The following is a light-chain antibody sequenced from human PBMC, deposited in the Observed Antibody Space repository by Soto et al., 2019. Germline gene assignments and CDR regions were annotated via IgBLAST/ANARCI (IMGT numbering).Light chain of an antibody. J-gene: IGKJ1*01. V-gene: IGKV1-39*01. CDR2: AAS. CDR3: QHSYTTTWT. CDR1: QGINTY. Sequence: DTQMTQSPSSLSESARDRVTITSRASQGINTYLNWYPQKPGKAPKLLIYAASTLQSGVPSRLGSSGAATDSTLTISRQQPEDFATYSRQHSYTTTWTFGQGTKVEIK.